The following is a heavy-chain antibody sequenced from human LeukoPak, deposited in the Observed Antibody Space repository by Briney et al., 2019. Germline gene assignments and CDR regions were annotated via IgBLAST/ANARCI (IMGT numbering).Heavy chain of an antibody. CDR2: IDTYRRGT. CDR3: ARPNTGATGYHFDY. CDR1: GYTFVDFG. J-gene: IGHJ4*02. D-gene: IGHD1-1*01. V-gene: IGHV1-18*01. Sequence: ASVKVSCKASGYTFVDFGLSWVRQAPGQGLEWMGWIDTYRRGTNYAQNLQGRVTVTADTSTTTVYMELRSLRSDDTAVYYCARPNTGATGYHFDYWGQGTLVTVSS.